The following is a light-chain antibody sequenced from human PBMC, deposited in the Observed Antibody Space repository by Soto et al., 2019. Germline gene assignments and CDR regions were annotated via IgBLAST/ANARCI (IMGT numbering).Light chain of an antibody. Sequence: QSVLTQPPSVSGAPGQRVTISCTGSSSTIGAGYDVHWYQQFPGTAPKLLIYSNNNRPSGVPDRFSGSKSGTSASLAITGLGAEAEADYYCQSYDSSLSVWVFGGGTKVTVL. V-gene: IGLV1-40*01. J-gene: IGLJ3*02. CDR2: SNN. CDR1: SSTIGAGYD. CDR3: QSYDSSLSVWV.